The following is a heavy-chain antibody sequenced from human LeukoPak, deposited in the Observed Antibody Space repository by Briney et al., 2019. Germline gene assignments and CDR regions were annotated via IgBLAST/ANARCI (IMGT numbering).Heavy chain of an antibody. D-gene: IGHD4-17*01. J-gene: IGHJ3*02. V-gene: IGHV4-59*12. CDR3: ARDHGDYVGAFDI. CDR2: IHYSEST. Sequence: KSSETLSLTCTVSGGSISSYYWNWIREPPGKGLEWIGLIHYSESTNYNPSLKSRLTMSVDTSKNQFSLTLNSVTAADTAVYYCARDHGDYVGAFDIWGQGTMVTVSS. CDR1: GGSISSYY.